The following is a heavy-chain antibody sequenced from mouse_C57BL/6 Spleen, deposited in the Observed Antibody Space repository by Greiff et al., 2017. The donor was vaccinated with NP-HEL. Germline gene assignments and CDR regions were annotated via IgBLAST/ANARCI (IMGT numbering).Heavy chain of an antibody. CDR1: GYTFTSYW. CDR3: ARGGGTVVATRYFDV. Sequence: VQLQQPGAELVRPGSSVKLSCKASGYTFTSYWMHWVKQRPIQGLEWIGNIDPSDSETHYNQKFKDKATLTVDKSSSTAYMQLSSLTSEDSAVYDGARGGGTVVATRYFDVWGTGTTVTVSS. D-gene: IGHD1-1*01. CDR2: IDPSDSET. J-gene: IGHJ1*03. V-gene: IGHV1-52*01.